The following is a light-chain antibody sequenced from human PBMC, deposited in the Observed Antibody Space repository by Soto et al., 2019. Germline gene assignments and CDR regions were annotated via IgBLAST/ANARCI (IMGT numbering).Light chain of an antibody. J-gene: IGKJ1*01. CDR2: GAF. V-gene: IGKV3-20*01. CDR1: QSVSSNY. CDR3: QQYGSSPRT. Sequence: EIVLTQSPYTLSLSTGERATFSCRASQSVSSNYLAWYQQKPGQAPRLLIYGAFKRATGIPDRFSGSGSGTDFTLTISRMEPEDFAVYCCQQYGSSPRTFGQGTKVAIK.